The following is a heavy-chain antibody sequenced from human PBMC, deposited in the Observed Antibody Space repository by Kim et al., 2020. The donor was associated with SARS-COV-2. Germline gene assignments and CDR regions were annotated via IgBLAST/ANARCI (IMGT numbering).Heavy chain of an antibody. CDR2: IYYSGST. CDR3: AKSSLLSGSYDY. J-gene: IGHJ4*02. V-gene: IGHV4-31*03. CDR1: GGSISSGGYY. Sequence: SETLSLTCTVSGGSISSGGYYWSWIRQHPGKGLEWIGYIYYSGSTYYNPSLKSRVTISVDTSKNQFSLKLSSVTAADTAVYYCAKSSLLSGSYDYWGQGTLVTVSS. D-gene: IGHD1-26*01.